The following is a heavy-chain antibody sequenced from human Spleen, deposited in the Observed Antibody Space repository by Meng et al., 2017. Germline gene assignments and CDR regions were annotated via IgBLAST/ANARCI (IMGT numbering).Heavy chain of an antibody. V-gene: IGHV1-2*06. CDR2: INPNSGGT. J-gene: IGHJ4*02. Sequence: QLLQTGAVLKKPGASVNVSCKASGYTFTGYYMHWVRQAPGQGLEWIGRINPNSGGTNYAQKFQGRVTITRDTSISTAYMELSRLRSDDTAIYSCASYYLGCYWGQGTLVTVSS. CDR3: ASYYLGCY. CDR1: GYTFTGYY. D-gene: IGHD1-26*01.